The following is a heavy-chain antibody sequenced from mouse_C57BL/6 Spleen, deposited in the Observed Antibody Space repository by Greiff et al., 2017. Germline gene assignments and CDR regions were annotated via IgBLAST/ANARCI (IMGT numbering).Heavy chain of an antibody. D-gene: IGHD3-2*02. V-gene: IGHV5-17*01. CDR2: ISSGSSTI. CDR1: GFTFRDYG. J-gene: IGHJ3*01. CDR3: ARGTAQAPFAY. Sequence: EVKLVESGGGLVKPGGSLKLSCAASGFTFRDYGMHWFRQAPEKGRVGVAYISSGSSTIYYADTVKGRFTISRDNAKNTLFLQMTSLRSEDTAMYYCARGTAQAPFAYWGQGTLVTVSA.